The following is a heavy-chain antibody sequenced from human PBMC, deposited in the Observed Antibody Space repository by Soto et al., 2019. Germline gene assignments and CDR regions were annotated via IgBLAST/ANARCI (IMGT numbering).Heavy chain of an antibody. CDR2: ISAYNGNT. D-gene: IGHD1-7*01. J-gene: IGHJ6*02. V-gene: IGHV1-18*04. CDR3: ARVQGRTGTTSRYYGMDV. CDR1: GYTFTSYG. Sequence: RASVKVSCKASGYTFTSYGISWVRQAPGQGLEWMGWISAYNGNTNYAQKLQGRVTMTTDKSTSTAYMEMSSLRSEDTAVYYCARVQGRTGTTSRYYGMDVWGQGTTVTVSS.